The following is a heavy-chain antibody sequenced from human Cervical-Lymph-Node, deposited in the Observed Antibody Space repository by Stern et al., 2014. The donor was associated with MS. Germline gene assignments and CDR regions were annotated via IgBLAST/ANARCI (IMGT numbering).Heavy chain of an antibody. J-gene: IGHJ4*02. CDR1: GFTFDDYA. Sequence: EVQLVESGGGLVQPGRSLRLSCAASGFTFDDYAMHWVRQAPGKGLEWVSGISWNSGSIGYADSVKGRFTISRDNAKNSLYLQMNSLRAEDTALYYCAKDISGYYDSSGYHDYWGQGTLVTVSS. V-gene: IGHV3-9*01. CDR3: AKDISGYYDSSGYHDY. D-gene: IGHD3-22*01. CDR2: ISWNSGSI.